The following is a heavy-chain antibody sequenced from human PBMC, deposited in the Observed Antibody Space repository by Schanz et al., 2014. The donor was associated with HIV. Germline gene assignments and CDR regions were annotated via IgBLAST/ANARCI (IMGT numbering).Heavy chain of an antibody. D-gene: IGHD4-17*01. CDR1: GFTFSDYW. CDR3: ATAAVTDYSDN. V-gene: IGHV3-23*04. J-gene: IGHJ4*02. Sequence: EVQVVESGGGLVQPGGSLRLSCAASGFTFSDYWMSWVRQAPGKGLECVSSIDNNGGRTYYADSVKGRFTISRDNSKNTLYLQMNSLRGEDTAVYYCATAAVTDYSDNWGQGTLVTVSS. CDR2: IDNNGGRT.